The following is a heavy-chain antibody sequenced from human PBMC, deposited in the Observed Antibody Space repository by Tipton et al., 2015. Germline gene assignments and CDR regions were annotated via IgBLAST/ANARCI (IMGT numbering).Heavy chain of an antibody. CDR1: GFTFSNYS. J-gene: IGHJ4*02. Sequence: SLRLSCAASGFTFSNYSMNWVRQAPGKGLEWVSSISGSTSYIYYADSVKGRFTISRDNAKNSLYLQMNSLRAEDTAVYYCARGGDNYDSSGEFDYWGQGTLVTVSS. CDR2: ISGSTSYI. V-gene: IGHV3-21*01. CDR3: ARGGDNYDSSGEFDY. D-gene: IGHD3-22*01.